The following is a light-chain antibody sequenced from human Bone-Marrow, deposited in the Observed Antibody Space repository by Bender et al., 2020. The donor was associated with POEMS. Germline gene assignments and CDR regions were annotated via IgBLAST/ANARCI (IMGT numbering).Light chain of an antibody. CDR1: RSDIGGYEY. CDR3: SSYAGRSVV. CDR2: DVT. V-gene: IGLV2-8*01. J-gene: IGLJ2*01. Sequence: QSALTQPPSASGSPGQSVTISCAGTRSDIGGYEYVSWYRQDPGKAPQLIIYDVTQRPSGVPHRFSGSRSGNTASLTVSGLQAADEADYYCSSYAGRSVVFGGGTRLTVL.